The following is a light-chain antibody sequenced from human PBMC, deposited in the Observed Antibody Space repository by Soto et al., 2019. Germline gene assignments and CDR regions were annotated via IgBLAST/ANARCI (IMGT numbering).Light chain of an antibody. CDR2: GAS. CDR1: QTISSSY. Sequence: EIVLTQSPGTLSLSPGERATLSCRASQTISSSYLACYQQKPGQVPRLXIYGASRRETGIPDMFSGSGSGTEFTLTISRLEPEDFEVYYCQQYGSSIWTFGQGTKVDIK. V-gene: IGKV3-20*01. J-gene: IGKJ1*01. CDR3: QQYGSSIWT.